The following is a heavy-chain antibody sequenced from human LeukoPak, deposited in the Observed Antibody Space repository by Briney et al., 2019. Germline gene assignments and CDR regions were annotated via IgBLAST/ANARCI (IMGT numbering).Heavy chain of an antibody. Sequence: PGGSLRLSSEVSGFTFSSYHMNWVRQAPGKGLEWVSSIGSSGSYIYYADSLTGRFTISRDNAKNSLYLQMNSLRAEDTAMYYCARRATTERGHSYGLDFWGQGTLVTVSS. J-gene: IGHJ4*02. D-gene: IGHD5-18*01. CDR2: IGSSGSYI. V-gene: IGHV3-21*01. CDR3: ARRATTERGHSYGLDF. CDR1: GFTFSSYH.